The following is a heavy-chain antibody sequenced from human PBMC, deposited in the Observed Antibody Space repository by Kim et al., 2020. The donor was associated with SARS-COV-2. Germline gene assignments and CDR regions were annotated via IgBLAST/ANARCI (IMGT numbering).Heavy chain of an antibody. J-gene: IGHJ5*02. CDR3: ARASRTYYYDSSGYFGGGNWFDP. Sequence: SETLSLTCTVSGGSISSYYWSWIRQPPGKGLEWIGYIYYSGSTNYNPSLKSRVTISVDTSKNQFSLKLSSVTAADTAVYYCARASRTYYYDSSGYFGGGNWFDPWGQGTLVTVSS. D-gene: IGHD3-22*01. CDR2: IYYSGST. V-gene: IGHV4-59*13. CDR1: GGSISSYY.